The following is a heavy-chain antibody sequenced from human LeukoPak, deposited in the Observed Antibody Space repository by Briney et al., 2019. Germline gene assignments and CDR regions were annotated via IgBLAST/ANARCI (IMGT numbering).Heavy chain of an antibody. Sequence: PGGPLRLSCAASGFTFSDYYMSWIRQAPGKGLEWVSYISSSGSTIYYADSVKGRFTISRDNAKNSLYLQMNSLRAEDTAIYYCARGGAPYFDWCFDYWGQGTLVTVSS. D-gene: IGHD3-9*01. J-gene: IGHJ4*02. CDR2: ISSSGSTI. CDR3: ARGGAPYFDWCFDY. CDR1: GFTFSDYY. V-gene: IGHV3-11*04.